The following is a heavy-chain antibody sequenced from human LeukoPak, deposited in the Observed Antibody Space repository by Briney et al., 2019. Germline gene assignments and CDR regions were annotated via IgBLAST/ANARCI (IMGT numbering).Heavy chain of an antibody. CDR3: ARVIPRHWGGRLWHFDL. CDR1: GGSISSYY. Sequence: KPSETLSLTCTVSGGSISSYYWSWIRQPPGKGLEWIGYIYYSGSTNYNPSLKSRVTISVDTSKNQFSLKLSSVTAADTAVYYCARVIPRHWGGRLWHFDLWGRGTLVTVSS. V-gene: IGHV4-59*01. D-gene: IGHD2-21*01. CDR2: IYYSGST. J-gene: IGHJ2*01.